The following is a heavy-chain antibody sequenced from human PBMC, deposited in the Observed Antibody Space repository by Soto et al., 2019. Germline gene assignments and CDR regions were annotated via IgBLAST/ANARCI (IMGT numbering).Heavy chain of an antibody. Sequence: EVHLVESGGDLVEPGWSLRLSCVVSGLTFTRAWINWVRQAPGKGLEWVGRIKSKIDGGTTDFAASVKGRFAISRDASRDIVYLQMGNLKIEDTAVYYCTTVSDFTTTLVLFDFWGLGTLVTVSS. CDR2: IKSKIDGGTT. J-gene: IGHJ4*01. D-gene: IGHD4-17*01. CDR3: TTVSDFTTTLVLFDF. CDR1: GLTFTRAW. V-gene: IGHV3-15*07.